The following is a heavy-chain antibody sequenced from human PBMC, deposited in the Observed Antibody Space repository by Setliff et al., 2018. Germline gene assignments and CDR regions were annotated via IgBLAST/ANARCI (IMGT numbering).Heavy chain of an antibody. Sequence: PSETLSLTCAVSGYSISSGFSWVWIRQSPGKGLEWIGRILFSGDTYYNPSLSSRVTISADTSKNQFSLNLSSVTAADTAVYYCARDNRARHYMDVWGKGTTVTVS. V-gene: IGHV4-38-2*02. CDR2: ILFSGDT. D-gene: IGHD3-10*01. CDR1: GYSISSGFS. CDR3: ARDNRARHYMDV. J-gene: IGHJ6*03.